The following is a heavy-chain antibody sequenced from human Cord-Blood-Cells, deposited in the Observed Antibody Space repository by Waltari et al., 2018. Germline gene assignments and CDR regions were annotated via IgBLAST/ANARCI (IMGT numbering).Heavy chain of an antibody. CDR1: GGTFSSYA. V-gene: IGHV1-69*06. CDR3: ARDAPVITGTTPLLFY. J-gene: IGHJ4*02. Sequence: QVQLVQSGAEVKKPGSSVKVSCKASGGTFSSYAISWVRQAPGQGLEWMGSIIHTGGTANYAQKCRGRVTITADKSTSTANMELSSLRAEDTAVYYCARDAPVITGTTPLLFYWGQGTLVTVSS. CDR2: IIHTGGTA. D-gene: IGHD1-7*01.